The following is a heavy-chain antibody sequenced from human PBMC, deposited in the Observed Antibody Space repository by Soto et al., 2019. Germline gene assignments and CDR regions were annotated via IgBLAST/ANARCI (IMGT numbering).Heavy chain of an antibody. CDR1: GFSLSTSGVG. J-gene: IGHJ6*02. Sequence: QITLKESGPTLVKPTQTLTLTCTFSGFSLSTSGVGVAWIRQPPGKALEWLALIYWDDDKRYRPSLESRLTIPKDTSKTQLVLTMTNMDSVATATYYCAYLPCSGGSCYWFSFSGMDVWGQGTTVTVSS. CDR3: AYLPCSGGSCYWFSFSGMDV. V-gene: IGHV2-5*02. CDR2: IYWDDDK. D-gene: IGHD2-15*01.